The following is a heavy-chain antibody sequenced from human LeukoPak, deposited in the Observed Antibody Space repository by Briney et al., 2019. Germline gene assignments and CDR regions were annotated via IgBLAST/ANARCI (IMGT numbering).Heavy chain of an antibody. CDR2: ISWNSGSI. D-gene: IGHD3-10*01. V-gene: IGHV3-9*03. CDR3: ARDTRFGVDY. CDR1: GFTFDDYA. Sequence: GGSLRLSCAASGFTFDDYAMHWVRHTPGKGLEWVSGISWNSGSIGYADSVKGRFTISRDNAENSLYLQMNSLRAEDMALYYCARDTRFGVDYWGQGTLVTVSS. J-gene: IGHJ4*02.